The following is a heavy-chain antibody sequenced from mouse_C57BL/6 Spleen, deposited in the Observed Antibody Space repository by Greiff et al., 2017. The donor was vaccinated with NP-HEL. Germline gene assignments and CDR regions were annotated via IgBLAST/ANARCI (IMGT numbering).Heavy chain of an antibody. D-gene: IGHD1-1*01. CDR2: INPSSGYT. J-gene: IGHJ1*03. Sequence: QVQLKESGAELAKPGASVKLSCKASGYTFTSYWMHWVKQRPGQGLEWIGYINPSSGYTTYNQKFKDKATLTADKSSSTAYMQLSSRTYEDSAVYYCARDYGSSYGYFDVWGTGTTVTVSS. V-gene: IGHV1-7*01. CDR3: ARDYGSSYGYFDV. CDR1: GYTFTSYW.